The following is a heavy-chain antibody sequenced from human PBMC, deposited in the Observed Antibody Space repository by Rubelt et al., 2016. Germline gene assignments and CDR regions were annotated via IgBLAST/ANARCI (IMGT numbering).Heavy chain of an antibody. CDR2: IIPILGIA. J-gene: IGHJ4*02. CDR3: ARVSPPDY. Sequence: QVQLVQSGSELKKPGASVKVSCKASGYTFTDYYIHWVRQAPGQGLEWMGRIIPILGIANYAQKFQGRVTITADKSTSTAYMELSSLRSEDTAVYYCARVSPPDYWGQGTLVTVSS. V-gene: IGHV1-69*09. CDR1: GYTFTDYY.